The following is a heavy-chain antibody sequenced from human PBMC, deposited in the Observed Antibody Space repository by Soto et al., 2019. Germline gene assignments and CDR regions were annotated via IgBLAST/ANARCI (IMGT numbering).Heavy chain of an antibody. CDR3: ATAAESAPGLFDS. D-gene: IGHD6-13*01. CDR2: VFGSGGT. J-gene: IGHJ4*02. Sequence: SETLSLTCTVSDASSSNYFWNWIRQPAGKGLEWIGRVFGSGGTHYNPSLKSRVTISKDTSKNSFSLKLTSVTAADTAMYFCATAAESAPGLFDSWGQGTLVTVSS. CDR1: DASSSNYF. V-gene: IGHV4-4*07.